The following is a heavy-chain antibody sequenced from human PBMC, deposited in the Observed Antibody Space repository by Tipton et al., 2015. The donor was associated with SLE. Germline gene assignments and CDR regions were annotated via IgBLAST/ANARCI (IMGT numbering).Heavy chain of an antibody. CDR3: ARLHWYYYDSSGADY. CDR2: IYYSGST. D-gene: IGHD3-22*01. CDR1: GYSISSGYY. V-gene: IGHV4-38-2*01. Sequence: TLSLTCAVSGYSISSGYYWGWFRPPPGKGLEWVGSIYYSGSTDYNPSLPSRVTISVDTSKNQFSLKLSSVTAADTAVYYCARLHWYYYDSSGADYWGQGTLVTVSS. J-gene: IGHJ4*02.